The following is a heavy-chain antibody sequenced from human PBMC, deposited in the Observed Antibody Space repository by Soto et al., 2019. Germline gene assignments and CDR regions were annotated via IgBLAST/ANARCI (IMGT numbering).Heavy chain of an antibody. CDR1: GGSVSSGSYY. D-gene: IGHD2-15*01. V-gene: IGHV4-61*01. Sequence: QVQLQESGPGLVKPSETLSLTCTVSGGSVSSGSYYWSWIRQPPGKGLEWIGYIYYSGSTNYNPSLKSRVTTSVDTAKNQFSLKLSSVTAADTAVYYCARGYCSGGSCYSDWFDPWGQGTLVTVSS. J-gene: IGHJ5*02. CDR2: IYYSGST. CDR3: ARGYCSGGSCYSDWFDP.